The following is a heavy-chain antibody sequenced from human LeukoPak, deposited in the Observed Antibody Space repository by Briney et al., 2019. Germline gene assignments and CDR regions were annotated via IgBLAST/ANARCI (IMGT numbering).Heavy chain of an antibody. J-gene: IGHJ6*02. D-gene: IGHD1-26*01. CDR2: ISAYNGNT. Sequence: ASVKVSCKASGYTFTSYGTSWVRQAPGQGLEWMGWISAYNGNTNYAQKLQGRVTMTTDTSTSTAYMELRSLRSDDTAVYYCARVRIVGATPLNYYYYGMDVWGQGTTVTVSS. CDR1: GYTFTSYG. V-gene: IGHV1-18*01. CDR3: ARVRIVGATPLNYYYYGMDV.